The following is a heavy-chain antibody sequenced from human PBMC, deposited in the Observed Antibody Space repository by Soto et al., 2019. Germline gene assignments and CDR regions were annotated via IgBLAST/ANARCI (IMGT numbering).Heavy chain of an antibody. Sequence: HPGGSLRLSCAASGFTFSSYGMHWVRQAPGKGLEWVAVIWYDGSNKYYADSVKGRFTISRDNSKNTLYLQMNSLRAEDTAVYYCARDEVLGLTNSYYYYGMAVWGQVTTVTVSS. CDR1: GFTFSSYG. D-gene: IGHD2-8*01. CDR3: ARDEVLGLTNSYYYYGMAV. CDR2: IWYDGSNK. V-gene: IGHV3-33*01. J-gene: IGHJ6*02.